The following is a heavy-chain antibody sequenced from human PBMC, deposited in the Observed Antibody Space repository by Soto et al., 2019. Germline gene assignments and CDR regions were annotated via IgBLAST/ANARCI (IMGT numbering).Heavy chain of an antibody. Sequence: GGSLRLSCAASGFTFNTYWMHWFRQAPGKGLVWVSRINSGGGTTTYADSVKGRFTISRDNSKNTLYLQMNSLRAEDTAVYYCARDRHYYDSSVQIDYWGQGTLVTVSS. D-gene: IGHD3-22*01. V-gene: IGHV3-74*01. CDR3: ARDRHYYDSSVQIDY. CDR1: GFTFNTYW. J-gene: IGHJ4*02. CDR2: INSGGGTT.